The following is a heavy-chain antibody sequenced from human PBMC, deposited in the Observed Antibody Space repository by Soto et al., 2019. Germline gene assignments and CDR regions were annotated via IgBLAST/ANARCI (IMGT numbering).Heavy chain of an antibody. CDR2: IYYSGST. CDR1: GGSISSGGYY. J-gene: IGHJ3*02. CDR3: ARAFQPNANPAVADAFDI. D-gene: IGHD2-8*01. Sequence: QVQLQESGPGLVKPSQTLSLTCTVSGGSISSGGYYWSWIRQHPGKGLEWIGHIYYSGSTYYNPSLKSRLTISVDTCKNQSSLKLRSVRAADTAVYYCARAFQPNANPAVADAFDIWGQGTMVTVSS. V-gene: IGHV4-31*03.